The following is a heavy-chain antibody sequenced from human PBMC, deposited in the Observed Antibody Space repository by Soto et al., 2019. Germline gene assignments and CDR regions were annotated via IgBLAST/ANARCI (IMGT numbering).Heavy chain of an antibody. J-gene: IGHJ4*02. Sequence: EVQLLESGGGLVQPGGSLRLTCAASGFTFSSYAMSWVRQAPGKGLEWVSAISGSGGSTYYADSVKGRFTISRDNSKNTLYLQMNSLRAEDTAVYYCAKSPGNKWLVLTSIPYYFDYWGQGTLVTVSS. CDR3: AKSPGNKWLVLTSIPYYFDY. CDR1: GFTFSSYA. D-gene: IGHD6-19*01. CDR2: ISGSGGST. V-gene: IGHV3-23*01.